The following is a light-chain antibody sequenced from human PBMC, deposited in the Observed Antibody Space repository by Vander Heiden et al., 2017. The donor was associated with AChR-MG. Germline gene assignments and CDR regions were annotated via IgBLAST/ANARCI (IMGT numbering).Light chain of an antibody. CDR3: QQYESSST. J-gene: IGKJ4*01. V-gene: IGKV1-5*03. CDR1: QSISTW. Sequence: DIQMTQSPSTLSASVGDRITITCRASQSISTWLAWYQQKPGKAPKLLMYKASSLESGVPSRFSGSGSGTEFTLTISSLQPDDFATYFCQQYESSSTFGGGTKVEMK. CDR2: KAS.